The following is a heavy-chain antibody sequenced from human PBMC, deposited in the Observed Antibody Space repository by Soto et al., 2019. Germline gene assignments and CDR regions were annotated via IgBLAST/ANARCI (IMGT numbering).Heavy chain of an antibody. J-gene: IGHJ4*02. CDR2: IKSKAHGGTT. D-gene: IGHD1-1*01. CDR1: GFTFSYAW. V-gene: IGHV3-15*07. Sequence: EVQLVESGGGLVKPGGSLRLSCAASGFTFSYAWMTWVRQVSGKGLEWVALIKSKAHGGTTDYAALVEGRFTISRDDSTNTLYLQMNSLQTEDTGLYYCTAGLYNSVSVDQWGQGTQVTVSS. CDR3: TAGLYNSVSVDQ.